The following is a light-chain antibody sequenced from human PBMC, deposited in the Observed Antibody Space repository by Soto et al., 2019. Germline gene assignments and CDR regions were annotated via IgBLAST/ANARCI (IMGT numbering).Light chain of an antibody. V-gene: IGKV3-20*01. Sequence: EIVLTQSPGTLSLSPGERATLSCRASQSVSNNYLAWYQQKPGQAPRLLIYGASNRATGMPVRFSRSGSGTDFTLTIIRLEPEDFAVYYCQQYGSSGTFGPGTKVDIK. CDR2: GAS. CDR1: QSVSNNY. CDR3: QQYGSSGT. J-gene: IGKJ1*01.